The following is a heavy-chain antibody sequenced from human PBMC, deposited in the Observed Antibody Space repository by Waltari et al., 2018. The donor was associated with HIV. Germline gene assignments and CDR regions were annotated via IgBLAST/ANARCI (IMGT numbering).Heavy chain of an antibody. Sequence: QVQLVQSGGEVKKPGASVKVSCKASGYTFISYGISWVRQAPGQGLEWMGWISVYNGNTNYAQKCQGRVTMTTDSSTSTAYMEVRSLRSDDTAVYYCARVSGSGYYGMDAWGQGTTVTVSS. D-gene: IGHD3-10*01. J-gene: IGHJ6*02. CDR1: GYTFISYG. V-gene: IGHV1-18*01. CDR2: ISVYNGNT. CDR3: ARVSGSGYYGMDA.